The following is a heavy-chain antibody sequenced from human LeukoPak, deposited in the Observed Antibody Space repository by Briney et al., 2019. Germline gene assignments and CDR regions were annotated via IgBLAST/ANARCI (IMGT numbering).Heavy chain of an antibody. V-gene: IGHV3-7*01. Sequence: PGGSLRLSCAASGFTFSHYYMSWVRQAPGKGLEWVANIKQDGSEQFYLDSVKGRFTISRDNAKDALYLQMYSLRVEDTAVYYCARESIVVVPTTMDDASDIWGQGTMVTVSS. CDR1: GFTFSHYY. CDR3: ARESIVVVPTTMDDASDI. CDR2: IKQDGSEQ. D-gene: IGHD2-2*01. J-gene: IGHJ3*02.